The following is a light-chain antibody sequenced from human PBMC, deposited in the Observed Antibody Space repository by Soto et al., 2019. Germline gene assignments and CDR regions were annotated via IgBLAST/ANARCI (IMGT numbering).Light chain of an antibody. CDR3: SSYTSSGTRV. V-gene: IGLV2-14*01. J-gene: IGLJ1*01. CDR2: EVS. Sequence: QSALTQPASVSGSPGQSITISCTGTSSDVGGYKYVSWYQQHPGKAPKLMIYEVSNRPSGVSNRFSGSKSGNTASLTISGRQAEDEADYYCSSYTSSGTRVFGTGTKLTVL. CDR1: SSDVGGYKY.